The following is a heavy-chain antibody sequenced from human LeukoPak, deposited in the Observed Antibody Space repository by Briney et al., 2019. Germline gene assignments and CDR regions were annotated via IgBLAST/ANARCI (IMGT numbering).Heavy chain of an antibody. Sequence: PGGSLRLSCAASGFTFSSYAMSWVRQAPGKGLEWVSAISGSGGSTYYADSVKGRFTISRDNSKNTLYLQMNSLRAEDTAVYYCAKLDRGSRYCSSTSCWIDYWGQGTLVTVSS. D-gene: IGHD2-2*01. CDR3: AKLDRGSRYCSSTSCWIDY. CDR1: GFTFSSYA. CDR2: ISGSGGST. V-gene: IGHV3-23*01. J-gene: IGHJ4*02.